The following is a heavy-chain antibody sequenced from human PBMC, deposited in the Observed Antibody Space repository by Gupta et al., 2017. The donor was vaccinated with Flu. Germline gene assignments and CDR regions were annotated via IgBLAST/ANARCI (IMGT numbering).Heavy chain of an antibody. D-gene: IGHD3-22*01. V-gene: IGHV1-18*01. CDR3: ARGLYIPRPTMIVDMGYYGMDV. Sequence: QVQLVQSGAEVKKPGASVKVSCKASGYTFTSYGISWVRQAPGQGLEWMGWISAYNGNTNYAQKLQGRVTMTTDTSTSTAYMELRSLRSDDTAVYYCARGLYIPRPTMIVDMGYYGMDVWGQGTTVTVSS. CDR2: ISAYNGNT. J-gene: IGHJ6*02. CDR1: GYTFTSYG.